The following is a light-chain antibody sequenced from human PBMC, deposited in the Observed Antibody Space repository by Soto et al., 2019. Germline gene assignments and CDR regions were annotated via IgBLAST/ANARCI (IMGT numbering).Light chain of an antibody. Sequence: DMQLTQSPSSLSASVGERVTVTCGASQSISSWLAWYQQKPGKAPKLMIYAASTLQSGVPSRFSGSGSGTDFTLTISSLQPEDYATYYCQHFNSYPLTFGGGTKVDIK. CDR1: QSISSW. CDR3: QHFNSYPLT. V-gene: IGKV1-5*01. J-gene: IGKJ4*01. CDR2: AAS.